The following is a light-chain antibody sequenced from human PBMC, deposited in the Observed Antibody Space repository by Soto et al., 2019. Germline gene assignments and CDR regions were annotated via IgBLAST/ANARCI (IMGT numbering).Light chain of an antibody. CDR3: NSYTSSSTYV. CDR1: TSDVGRYNY. Sequence: QSALTQPASVSGSPVQSITISCTGTTSDVGRYNYVSWYQQHPGKAPKLIIYDVSNRPSGVSNRFSGSKSGNTASLTISGLQAEDEADYYCNSYTSSSTYVFGTGTKLTVL. CDR2: DVS. V-gene: IGLV2-14*01. J-gene: IGLJ1*01.